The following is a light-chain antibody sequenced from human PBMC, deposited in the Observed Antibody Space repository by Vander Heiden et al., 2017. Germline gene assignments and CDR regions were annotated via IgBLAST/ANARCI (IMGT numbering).Light chain of an antibody. CDR2: DAA. J-gene: IGKJ2*01. CDR1: QSVSNN. V-gene: IGKV3-15*01. CDR3: QQYNTWPYT. Sequence: EIVLTQSPASLSVSPGGRATLSCRASQSVSNNLAWYHQKPGQAPRLLIFDAASRATGVPARITASGSGTEFSLTISSLQSEDVASFYCQQYNTWPYTFGQGIKLEIK.